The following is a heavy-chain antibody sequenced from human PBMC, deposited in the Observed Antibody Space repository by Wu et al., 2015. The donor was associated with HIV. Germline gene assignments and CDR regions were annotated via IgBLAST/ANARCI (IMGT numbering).Heavy chain of an antibody. CDR3: ARSHKWLQLRYQGIFDY. D-gene: IGHD5-24*01. J-gene: IGHJ4*02. V-gene: IGHV1-2*02. CDR2: INPKSGGS. Sequence: QVQLVQSGAEVKKPGASVKVSCKASGYTFTGYYMHWVRQAPGQGLEWMGWINPKSGGSNYAQDFKGRLTMTRDTSITTVYMELKRLTSEDTAMYFCARSHKWLQLRYQGIFDYWGQGTLVTVSS. CDR1: GYTFTGYY.